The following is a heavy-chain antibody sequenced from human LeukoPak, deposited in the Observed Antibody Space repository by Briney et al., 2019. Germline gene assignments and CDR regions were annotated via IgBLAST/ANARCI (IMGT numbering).Heavy chain of an antibody. CDR2: ISGSGGST. CDR1: GFTFSSYA. D-gene: IGHD2-15*01. V-gene: IGHV3-23*01. Sequence: PGGSLRLSCAASGFTFSSYAMSWVRQAPGKGLEWVSAISGSGGSTYYADSVKGRFTISRDNSKNTLYLQMNSLRAEDTAVYYCALPRGPVVVAATSGYWGQGTLVTVSS. J-gene: IGHJ4*02. CDR3: ALPRGPVVVAATSGY.